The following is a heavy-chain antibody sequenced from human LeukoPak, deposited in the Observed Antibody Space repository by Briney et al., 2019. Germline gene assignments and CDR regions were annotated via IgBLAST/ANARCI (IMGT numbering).Heavy chain of an antibody. CDR2: INHSGST. V-gene: IGHV4-34*01. CDR3: ARVRVRGVIIYYYYGMDV. Sequence: PSETLSLTCAVYGGSLSGYHWSWIRQPPGKGLEWIGEINHSGSTNYNPSLKSRVTISVDTSKNQFSLKLSSVTAADTAVYYCARVRVRGVIIYYYYGMDVWGQGTTVTVSS. J-gene: IGHJ6*02. D-gene: IGHD3-10*01. CDR1: GGSLSGYH.